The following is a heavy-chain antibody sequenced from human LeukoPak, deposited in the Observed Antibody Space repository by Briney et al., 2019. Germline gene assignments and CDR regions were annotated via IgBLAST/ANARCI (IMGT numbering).Heavy chain of an antibody. V-gene: IGHV1-24*01. CDR1: GYTLTELS. CDR3: AAGLVAMIVVVIDY. D-gene: IGHD3-22*01. J-gene: IGHJ4*02. CDR2: FDSEDGET. Sequence: ASVKVSCKVSGYTLTELSMHWVRQAPGKGLEWMGGFDSEDGETIYAQKFQGRVTMTEDTSTDTAYMELSSLRSEDTAVYYCAAGLVAMIVVVIDYWGQGTLVTVSS.